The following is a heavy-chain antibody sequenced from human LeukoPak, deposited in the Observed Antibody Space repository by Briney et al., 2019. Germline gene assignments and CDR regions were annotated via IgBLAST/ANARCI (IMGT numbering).Heavy chain of an antibody. CDR2: IIPILDIA. CDR3: ARDDSSSYYYFDY. Sequence: SVMVSCKASGGTFSSYTISWVRQAPGQGLEWMGRIIPILDIANYARKFQGRVTITADKSTSTAYMELSSLRSEDTAVYYCARDDSSSYYYFDYWGQGTLVTVSS. V-gene: IGHV1-69*04. J-gene: IGHJ4*02. D-gene: IGHD6-6*01. CDR1: GGTFSSYT.